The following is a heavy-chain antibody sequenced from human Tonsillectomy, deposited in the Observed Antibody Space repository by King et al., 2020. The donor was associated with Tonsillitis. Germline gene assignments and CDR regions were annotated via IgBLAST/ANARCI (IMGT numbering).Heavy chain of an antibody. Sequence: VQLQQWGAGLLKPSETLSLTCAVYGGSFSGYYWSWIRQPPGKGLEWIGEINHSGSTNYNPSLKSRVTVSVDTSKNQFSLKLSSVTAADTAVYYCARGRKYSYGSKEGYYAFDIWGQGTMVTVSS. D-gene: IGHD5-18*01. J-gene: IGHJ3*02. CDR1: GGSFSGYY. CDR3: ARGRKYSYGSKEGYYAFDI. V-gene: IGHV4-34*01. CDR2: INHSGST.